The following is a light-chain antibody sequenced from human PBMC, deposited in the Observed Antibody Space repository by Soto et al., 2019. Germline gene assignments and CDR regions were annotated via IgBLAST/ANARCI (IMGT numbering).Light chain of an antibody. CDR3: AAWDDSLRGLV. V-gene: IGLV1-44*01. CDR2: SNN. J-gene: IGLJ2*01. Sequence: QSVLTQPPSASGTPGQRVTISCSGSSSNIGNNAVNWYQQLPGTAPKLLIYSNNQRPSGVPDRFSGSKSGTSASLAISGLQSEDETDYYCAAWDDSLRGLVFGGGTKLTVL. CDR1: SSNIGNNA.